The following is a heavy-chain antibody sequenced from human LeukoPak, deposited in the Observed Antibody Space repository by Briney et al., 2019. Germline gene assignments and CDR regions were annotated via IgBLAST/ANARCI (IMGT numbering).Heavy chain of an antibody. D-gene: IGHD3-3*01. CDR1: GYTFTGYY. Sequence: ASVKVSCKASGYTFTGYYIYWVRQAPGQGLEWMGWINPNSGGTNYAQKFQGRVTMTRDTSISTAYMELSRLRSDDTAVYYCARGDYDFWSGQPFDYWGQGTLVTVSS. CDR2: INPNSGGT. J-gene: IGHJ4*02. V-gene: IGHV1-2*02. CDR3: ARGDYDFWSGQPFDY.